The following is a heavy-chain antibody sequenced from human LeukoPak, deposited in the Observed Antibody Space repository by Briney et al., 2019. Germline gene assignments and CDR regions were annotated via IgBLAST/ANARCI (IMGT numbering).Heavy chain of an antibody. J-gene: IGHJ6*03. CDR2: INWNGGST. CDR3: ARVPYYYDSSGYYYYYYYMDV. V-gene: IGHV3-20*04. Sequence: GGSLRLSCAASGFTFDDYGVSWVRQAPGKGLEWVSGINWNGGSTGYADSVKGRFTISRDNAKNSLYLQMNSLRAEDTALNYCARVPYYYDSSGYYYYYYYMDVWGKGTTVTVSS. D-gene: IGHD3-22*01. CDR1: GFTFDDYG.